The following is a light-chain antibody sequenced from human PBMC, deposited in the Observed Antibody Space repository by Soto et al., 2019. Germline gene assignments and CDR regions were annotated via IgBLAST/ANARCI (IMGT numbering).Light chain of an antibody. CDR1: QSLTTN. CDR2: DAS. CDR3: KDSAYWLIS. V-gene: IGKV3-15*01. Sequence: TLSAVAVSLYPGERAILSCRASQSLTTNSAWYQQKPGQAPRLLIHDASTRATGIPARFSGSGSGTEFTLTISCLQSEDFVGYYSKDSAYWLISSAERRRPAIK. J-gene: IGKJ5*01.